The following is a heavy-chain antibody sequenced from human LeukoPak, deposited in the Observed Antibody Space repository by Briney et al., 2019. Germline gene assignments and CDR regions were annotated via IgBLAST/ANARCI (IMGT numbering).Heavy chain of an antibody. V-gene: IGHV4-39*07. CDR2: IYYSGST. D-gene: IGHD4-17*01. J-gene: IGHJ4*02. CDR3: ARAYGDYYYYFDY. Sequence: SETLSLTCTVSGGSISSSSYYWGWIRQPPGKGLEWIGSIYYSGSTYYNPSLKSRVTISVDTSKNQFSLKLSSVTAADTAVYYCARAYGDYYYYFDYWGQGTLVTVS. CDR1: GGSISSSSYY.